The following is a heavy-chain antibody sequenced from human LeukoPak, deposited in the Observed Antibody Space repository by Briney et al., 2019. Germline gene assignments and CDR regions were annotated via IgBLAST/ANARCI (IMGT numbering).Heavy chain of an antibody. CDR3: ARGGGYKTFYFDY. D-gene: IGHD5-24*01. Sequence: MASETLSLTCTVSGGSISSSSYYWGWIRQPPGKGLEWIGSIYYSGTTNYNSSLKRRLTISVDTSKNQFSLKLSSVTAADTAVYYCARGGGYKTFYFDYWGQGTLVTVSS. CDR2: IYYSGTT. V-gene: IGHV4-39*07. J-gene: IGHJ4*02. CDR1: GGSISSSSYY.